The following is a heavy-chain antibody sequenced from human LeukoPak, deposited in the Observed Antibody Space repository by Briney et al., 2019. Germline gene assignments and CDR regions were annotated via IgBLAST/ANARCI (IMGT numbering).Heavy chain of an antibody. Sequence: SETLSLTCAVYGGSFSGYYWSWIRQPPGKGLEWIGEINHSGSTNYNPSLKSRVTISVDTSKNQFSLKPSSVTAADTAVYYCARGGLGYCSGGSCYYGYWGQGTLVTVSS. CDR2: INHSGST. CDR3: ARGGLGYCSGGSCYYGY. CDR1: GGSFSGYY. D-gene: IGHD2-15*01. V-gene: IGHV4-34*01. J-gene: IGHJ4*02.